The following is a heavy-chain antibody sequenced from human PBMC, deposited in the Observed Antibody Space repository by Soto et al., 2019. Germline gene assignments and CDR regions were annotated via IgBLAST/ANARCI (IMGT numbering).Heavy chain of an antibody. CDR3: ARGATYYDFWSGYPLGMDV. CDR1: GGSISSGGYY. CDR2: IYYSGST. J-gene: IGHJ6*02. Sequence: QVQLQESGPGLVKSSQTLSLTCTVSGGSISSGGYYWSWIRQHPGKGLEWIGYIYYSGSTYYNPSLKSRVTISVDTSKNQFSLKLSSVTAADTAVYYCARGATYYDFWSGYPLGMDVWGQGTTVTVSS. V-gene: IGHV4-31*03. D-gene: IGHD3-3*01.